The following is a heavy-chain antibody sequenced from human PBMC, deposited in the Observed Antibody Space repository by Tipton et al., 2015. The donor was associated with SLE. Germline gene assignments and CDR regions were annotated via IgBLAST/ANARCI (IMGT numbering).Heavy chain of an antibody. CDR2: IYTSGST. J-gene: IGHJ2*01. Sequence: TLSLTCTVSGGSINNDYYYWSWIRQPAGKGLEWIGRIYTSGSTNYNPSLQSRVTISLDTSKNYFSLTLTSVTAADTAVYYCARDGHVDFWSGDGGFDLWGRGTLVTVSS. CDR1: GGSINNDYYY. CDR3: ARDGHVDFWSGDGGFDL. V-gene: IGHV4-61*02. D-gene: IGHD3-3*01.